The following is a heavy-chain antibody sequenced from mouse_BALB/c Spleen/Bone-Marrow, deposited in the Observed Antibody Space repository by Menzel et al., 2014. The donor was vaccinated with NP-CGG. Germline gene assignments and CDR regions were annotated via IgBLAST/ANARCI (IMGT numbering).Heavy chain of an antibody. CDR1: GFNIKDTY. V-gene: IGHV14-3*02. D-gene: IGHD4-1*01. J-gene: IGHJ4*01. CDR3: ARWEYYAMDY. Sequence: EVQLQQSGAELVKPGASVKLSCTASGFNIKDTYMHWVKQRPEQGLEWIGRIDPANGNSKYDPKFQGKATITADTSSNTAYLQLSSLTSEDTAVYYCARWEYYAMDYWGQGTSVTVSS. CDR2: IDPANGNS.